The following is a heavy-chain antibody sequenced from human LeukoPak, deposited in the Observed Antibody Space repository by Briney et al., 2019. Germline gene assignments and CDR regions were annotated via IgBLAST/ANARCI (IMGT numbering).Heavy chain of an antibody. CDR1: GYIFTTYW. CDR2: IYPGDSET. D-gene: IGHD6-19*01. V-gene: IGHV5-51*01. CDR3: ARRSGSGWSPFDY. Sequence: GESLKISCKGSGYIFTTYWIGWVRQMAGKGLEWMGIIYPGDSETRYSPSLQGQVTISADKSISTAYLQWSSLRASDTAMYYCARRSGSGWSPFDYWGQGTLVTVSS. J-gene: IGHJ4*02.